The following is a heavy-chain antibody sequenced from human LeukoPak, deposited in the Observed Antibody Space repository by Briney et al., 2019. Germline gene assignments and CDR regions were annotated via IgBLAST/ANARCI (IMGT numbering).Heavy chain of an antibody. J-gene: IGHJ2*01. CDR3: AKVAPLGDGDYWYFDL. CDR1: GFTFSSYA. CDR2: ISASGGRT. Sequence: GGSLRLSCAASGFTFSSYAMSWVRQAPGKGLHWVSAISASGGRTSYADSVKGRFTISRDNSKNMLYLQMNSLRAEDTAVYYCAKVAPLGDGDYWYFDLWGRGTLVTVSS. D-gene: IGHD4-17*01. V-gene: IGHV3-23*01.